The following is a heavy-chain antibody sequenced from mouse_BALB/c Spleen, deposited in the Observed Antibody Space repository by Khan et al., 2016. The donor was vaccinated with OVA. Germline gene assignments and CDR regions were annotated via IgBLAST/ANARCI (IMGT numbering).Heavy chain of an antibody. CDR3: AREGLRGVATDY. CDR1: GYTFTSYD. CDR2: IYPGDDST. Sequence: VQLQESGPELVKPGALVKISCKASGYTFTSYDINWVMQRPGQGLEWIGWIYPGDDSTKYNGKFKDKATLTADKSSSTAYMQISSLTSDNSAVYFCAREGLRGVATDYWGQGTSVTVSS. V-gene: IGHV1S56*01. D-gene: IGHD2-4*01. J-gene: IGHJ4*01.